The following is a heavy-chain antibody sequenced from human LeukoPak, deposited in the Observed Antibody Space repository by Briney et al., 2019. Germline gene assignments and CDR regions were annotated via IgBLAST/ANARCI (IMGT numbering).Heavy chain of an antibody. D-gene: IGHD3-22*01. J-gene: IGHJ4*02. V-gene: IGHV3-15*01. Sequence: PGGPLRLSCAASGFTFSNAWTSWVRQAPGKGLEWVGRIKSKTDGGTTDYAAPVKGRFTISRDDSKNTLYLQMNSLKTEDTAVYYCTTITNYYDSSGWPDYWGQGTLVTVSS. CDR2: IKSKTDGGTT. CDR3: TTITNYYDSSGWPDY. CDR1: GFTFSNAW.